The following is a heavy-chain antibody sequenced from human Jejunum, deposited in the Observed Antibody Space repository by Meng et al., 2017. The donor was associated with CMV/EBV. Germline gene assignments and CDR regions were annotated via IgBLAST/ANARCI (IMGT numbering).Heavy chain of an antibody. CDR1: GGSINNYY. D-gene: IGHD1-26*01. CDR2: FYSSDTY. CDR3: ARGPGASTREGFDH. V-gene: IGHV4-4*07. J-gene: IGHJ4*02. Sequence: QWQLQEPGPGLVKPSETLSLTCTVSGGSINNYYWSWIRQSAGKGLEWIGRFYSSDTYNYHPSLNSRVTMSLDTSKKQFSLILSSVTAADTARYYCARGPGASTREGFDHWGLGTLVTVSS.